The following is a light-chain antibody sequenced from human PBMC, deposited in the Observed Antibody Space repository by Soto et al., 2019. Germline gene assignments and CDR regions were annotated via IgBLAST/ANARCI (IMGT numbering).Light chain of an antibody. CDR2: NVN. J-gene: IGLJ1*01. CDR1: SRDIGGYDF. Sequence: QSVLTQPPFASGSPGQAVTISCTGTSRDIGGYDFVSWYQVRPGEAPQLIIYNVNGRPSGVPRRFSGSKSGNTASLTVSGLQAVDEADYYCSSYSDTNIGVFGTGTKVTVL. V-gene: IGLV2-8*01. CDR3: SSYSDTNIGV.